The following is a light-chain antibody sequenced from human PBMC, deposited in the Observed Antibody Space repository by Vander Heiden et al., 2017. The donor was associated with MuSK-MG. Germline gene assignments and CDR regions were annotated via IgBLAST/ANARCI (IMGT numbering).Light chain of an antibody. Sequence: DIQLTQSPSFLSASVGDRVTITCRASQGISSYLAWYQQKPGKAPKLLIYAASTLQSGVPSRFSGSGYGKEFTLTISSLQPEDFATYYCQQLNSYPRITFGHGTKVDIK. CDR1: QGISSY. V-gene: IGKV1-9*01. CDR2: AAS. CDR3: QQLNSYPRIT. J-gene: IGKJ3*01.